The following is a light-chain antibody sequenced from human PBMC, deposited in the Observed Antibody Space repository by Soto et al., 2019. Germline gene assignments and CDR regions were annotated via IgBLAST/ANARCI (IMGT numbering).Light chain of an antibody. J-gene: IGKJ5*01. CDR1: QDITNY. V-gene: IGKV1-33*01. CDR2: DSS. Sequence: DIQMTQSPSSLSASVGERVTIICQASQDITNYLNWYQQKPGKAPNLLIHDSSNLETGVPSRFSGSGTGTYFSITISSLQHEDIATYYCHQYDTLPLTFGQGKRLEIK. CDR3: HQYDTLPLT.